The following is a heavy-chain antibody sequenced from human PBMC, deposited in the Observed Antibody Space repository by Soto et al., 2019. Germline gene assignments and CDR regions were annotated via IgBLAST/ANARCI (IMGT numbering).Heavy chain of an antibody. V-gene: IGHV3-13*04. CDR1: GFAFSSYD. CDR3: ARDATFGSGGGPDWYFDL. J-gene: IGHJ2*01. Sequence: EEQLVESGGGMVQPGGSLRLSCVASGFAFSSYDMHWVRQVAGKGLEWVSATGTTGDTYYPGSVKGRFTISREDGKNSLXLQMNTLRPGDTAVYYCARDATFGSGGGPDWYFDLWGRGTLVTVSS. CDR2: TGTTGDT. D-gene: IGHD3-10*01.